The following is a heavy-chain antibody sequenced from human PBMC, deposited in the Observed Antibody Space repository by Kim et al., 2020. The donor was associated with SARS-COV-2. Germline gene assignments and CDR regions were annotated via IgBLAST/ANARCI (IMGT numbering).Heavy chain of an antibody. Sequence: PSLKSRVTISVDPSKNQFFLKLSSVTAADTAVYYCARDSRSYYGSGRMDVWRQGTTVPVSS. V-gene: IGHV4-59*01. D-gene: IGHD3-10*01. J-gene: IGHJ6*02. CDR3: ARDSRSYYGSGRMDV.